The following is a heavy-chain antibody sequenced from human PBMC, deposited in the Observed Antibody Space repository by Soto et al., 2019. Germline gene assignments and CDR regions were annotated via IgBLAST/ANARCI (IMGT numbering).Heavy chain of an antibody. J-gene: IGHJ5*02. CDR1: GGSISSGGYY. V-gene: IGHV4-31*03. Sequence: QVQLQESGPGLVKPSQTLSLTCTVSGGSISSGGYYWSWIRQHPGKGLEWIGYIYYSGSTYYNPSRKSRVTISVDTSKNQLALKLSSVTAADTAVYYCARVSYDSSGYSQPWGQGTLVTVSS. CDR3: ARVSYDSSGYSQP. CDR2: IYYSGST. D-gene: IGHD3-22*01.